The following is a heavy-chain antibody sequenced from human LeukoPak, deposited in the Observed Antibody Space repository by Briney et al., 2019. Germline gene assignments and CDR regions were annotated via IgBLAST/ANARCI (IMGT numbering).Heavy chain of an antibody. CDR1: RFTFRNYG. J-gene: IGHJ4*02. V-gene: IGHV3-30*03. CDR3: ARSQRSGSYCGY. D-gene: IGHD1-26*01. Sequence: PGGSLRLSCAASRFTFRNYGMHWVRQAPGKGLEWMTLISYDGSDQFYADSVKGRFTISRDNAKNSLYLQMNSLRAEDTAVYYCARSQRSGSYCGYWGQGTLVTVSS. CDR2: ISYDGSDQ.